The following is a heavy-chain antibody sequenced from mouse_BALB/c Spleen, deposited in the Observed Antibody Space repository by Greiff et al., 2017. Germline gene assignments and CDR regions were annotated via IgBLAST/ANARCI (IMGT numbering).Heavy chain of an antibody. CDR2: IDPANGNT. CDR3: ARNPYGSSYVGYAMDY. J-gene: IGHJ4*01. D-gene: IGHD1-1*01. CDR1: GFNIKDTY. Sequence: VQLQQSGAELVKPGASVKLSCTASGFNIKDTYMHWVKQRPEQGLEWIGRIDPANGNTKYDPKFQGKATITADTSSNTAYLQLSSLTSEDTAVYYCARNPYGSSYVGYAMDYWGQGTSVTVSS. V-gene: IGHV14-3*02.